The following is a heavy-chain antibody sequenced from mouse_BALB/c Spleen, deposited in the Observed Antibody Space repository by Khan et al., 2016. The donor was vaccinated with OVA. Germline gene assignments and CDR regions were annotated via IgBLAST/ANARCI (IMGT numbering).Heavy chain of an antibody. Sequence: EVQLVESGGGTVKPGGSLKLSCAVSGFTFSSFVMSWVRQTPEKRLEWVASISSGGSTYYPDSVKGRFTISRDNARNIVYLQMSSLRSEDMAIYYCTREADRYDEYDIDYWGQGTTLIVSS. CDR3: TREADRYDEYDIDY. J-gene: IGHJ2*01. V-gene: IGHV5-6-5*01. D-gene: IGHD2-14*01. CDR1: GFTFSSFV. CDR2: ISSGGST.